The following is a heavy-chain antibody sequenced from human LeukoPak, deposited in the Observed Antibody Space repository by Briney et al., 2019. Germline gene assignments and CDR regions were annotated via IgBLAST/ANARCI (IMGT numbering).Heavy chain of an antibody. V-gene: IGHV4-39*07. Sequence: SETLSLTCTVSGGSISSSSYYWGWIRQPPGKGLEWIGSIYYSGSTYYNPSLKSRVTISVDTSKNQFSLKLSSVTAADTAVYYCARAWGLDYWGQGTLVTVSS. J-gene: IGHJ4*02. CDR1: GGSISSSSYY. CDR2: IYYSGST. D-gene: IGHD3-16*01. CDR3: ARAWGLDY.